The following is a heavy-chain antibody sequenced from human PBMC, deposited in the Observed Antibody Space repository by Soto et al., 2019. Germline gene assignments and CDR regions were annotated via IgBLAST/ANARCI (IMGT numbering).Heavy chain of an antibody. CDR1: GFIFSNYA. D-gene: IGHD2-15*01. J-gene: IGHJ4*01. CDR3: AKDTGRGGGSVFDY. V-gene: IGHV3-23*01. CDR2: ISGSGADT. Sequence: VQLLESGGGLVQPGGSLRLSCAPSGFIFSNYAMSWVRQARGKGLEWVSAISGSGADTYYTESVKGRFTISRDNFKNTLYLQMNSLRAEDTAVYYCAKDTGRGGGSVFDYWGHGTLVTVSS.